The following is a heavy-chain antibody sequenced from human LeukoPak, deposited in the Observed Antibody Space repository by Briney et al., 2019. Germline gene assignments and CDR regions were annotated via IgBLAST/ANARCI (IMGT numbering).Heavy chain of an antibody. D-gene: IGHD3-3*01. V-gene: IGHV4-34*01. CDR2: INHSGST. CDR3: ARITIFYRNYYYYYMDV. Sequence: PSETLSLTCAVYGGSFSGYYWSWIRQPPGKGLEWIGEINHSGSTNYNPSLKSRVTISVDTSKNQFSLKLSSVTAADTAVYYCARITIFYRNYYYYYMDVWGKGTTVTVSS. CDR1: GGSFSGYY. J-gene: IGHJ6*03.